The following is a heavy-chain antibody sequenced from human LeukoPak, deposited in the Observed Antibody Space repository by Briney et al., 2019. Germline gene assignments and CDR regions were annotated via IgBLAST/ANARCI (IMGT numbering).Heavy chain of an antibody. D-gene: IGHD3-10*01. J-gene: IGHJ5*01. CDR2: INHSGST. CDR1: GGSFSGYY. Sequence: SETLSLTCAVYGGSFSGYYWSWIRQPPGKGLEWIGEINHSGSTNYNPSLKSRVTISVDTSKNQFSLKLSSVTAADTAVYYCARGGLLWFGELLNWFDSWGQGTLVTVSS. V-gene: IGHV4-34*01. CDR3: ARGGLLWFGELLNWFDS.